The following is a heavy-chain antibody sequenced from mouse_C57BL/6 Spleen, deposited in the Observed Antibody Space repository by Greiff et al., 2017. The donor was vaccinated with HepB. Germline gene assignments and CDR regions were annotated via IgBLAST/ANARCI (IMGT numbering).Heavy chain of an antibody. Sequence: VQLQESGAELVRPGASVTLSCKASGYTFTDYEMHWVKQTPVHGLEWIGAIDPETGGTAYDQKFKGKAILTADKSSSTAYMELRSLTSEDSAVYYCTSADGYYGYYAMDYWGQGTSVTVSS. CDR2: IDPETGGT. D-gene: IGHD2-3*01. V-gene: IGHV1-15*01. CDR3: TSADGYYGYYAMDY. CDR1: GYTFTDYE. J-gene: IGHJ4*01.